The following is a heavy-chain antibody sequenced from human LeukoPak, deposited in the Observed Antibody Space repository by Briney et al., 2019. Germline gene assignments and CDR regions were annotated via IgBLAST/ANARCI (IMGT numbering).Heavy chain of an antibody. J-gene: IGHJ4*02. Sequence: SETLSLTCTVSGGSIRSSYYYWGWIRQPPGKGLEWIGSIYDSGSTYYNPSLKSRVTISVDTSKNQFSLKLNSVTAADTAVYYCARGGREYYYGSGSSIDYWGQGTLVTVSS. D-gene: IGHD3-10*01. CDR3: ARGGREYYYGSGSSIDY. V-gene: IGHV4-39*01. CDR1: GGSIRSSYYY. CDR2: IYDSGST.